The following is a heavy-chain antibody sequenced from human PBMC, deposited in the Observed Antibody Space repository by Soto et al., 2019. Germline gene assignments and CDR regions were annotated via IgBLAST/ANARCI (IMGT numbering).Heavy chain of an antibody. V-gene: IGHV4-30-4*01. Sequence: TLSLTCTVSGGSISSGDYYWGWIRQPPGKGLEWIGYIYYSGSTYYNPSLKSRVSISVDTSKNQFSLKLSSVTAADTAVYYCARDRVSRDFWSGPQTHYYYYGMDVWGQGTTVTSP. D-gene: IGHD3-3*01. CDR2: IYYSGST. CDR3: ARDRVSRDFWSGPQTHYYYYGMDV. CDR1: GGSISSGDYY. J-gene: IGHJ6*02.